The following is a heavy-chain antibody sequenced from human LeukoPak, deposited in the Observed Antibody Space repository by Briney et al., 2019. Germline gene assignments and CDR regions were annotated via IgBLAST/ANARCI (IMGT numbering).Heavy chain of an antibody. CDR3: ARWVEYYYDSSGYPIDY. CDR2: INHSGST. D-gene: IGHD3-22*01. V-gene: IGHV4-34*01. J-gene: IGHJ4*02. CDR1: GGSFSGYY. Sequence: PSETLSLTCAVYGGSFSGYYLSWMRQPPGKGLEWIGEINHSGSTNYNPSLKSRVTISVDTSKNQISLKLSSVTAADTAVYYCARWVEYYYDSSGYPIDYWGQGTLVTVSS.